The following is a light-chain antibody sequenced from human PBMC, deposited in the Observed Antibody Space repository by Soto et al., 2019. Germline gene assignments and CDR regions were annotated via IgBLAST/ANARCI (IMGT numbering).Light chain of an antibody. J-gene: IGLJ2*01. CDR2: DVS. V-gene: IGLV2-8*01. CDR3: GSYAASNNLV. Sequence: QAVVTQPPSASGSPGQSVTISCTGTGSDVGGYNYVSWYQQHPGKAPKLMIYDVSKRPSGVPDRFSGSKSGNTASLTVSGLQAEDEADYYCGSYAASNNLVFGGGTKLTVL. CDR1: GSDVGGYNY.